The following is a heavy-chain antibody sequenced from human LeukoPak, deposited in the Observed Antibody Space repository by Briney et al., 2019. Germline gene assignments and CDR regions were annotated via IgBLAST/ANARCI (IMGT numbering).Heavy chain of an antibody. D-gene: IGHD2-21*01. CDR2: ISGNGGNT. CDR3: ATEKGDSPDY. Sequence: GGSLRLSCAASGFTFSNYAMAWVRQAPGKGLEWVSGISGNGGNTYYVDSVKGRFTTSRDNSRNTLYVQMNNLRAEDTAVYYCATEKGDSPDYWGQGTLVTVSS. V-gene: IGHV3-23*01. J-gene: IGHJ4*02. CDR1: GFTFSNYA.